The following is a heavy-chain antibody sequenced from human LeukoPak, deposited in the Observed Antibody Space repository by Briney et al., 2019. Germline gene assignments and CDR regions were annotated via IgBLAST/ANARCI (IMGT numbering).Heavy chain of an antibody. CDR3: ARAPTRGVGAPWPDY. V-gene: IGHV3-48*04. D-gene: IGHD1-26*01. J-gene: IGHJ4*02. Sequence: GGSLRLSCAASGFTFSSYSMNWVRQAPGKGLEWVSYISSSSSTIYYADSVKGRFTISRDNAKNSLYLQMNSLRAGDTAVYYCARAPTRGVGAPWPDYWGQGTLVTVSS. CDR1: GFTFSSYS. CDR2: ISSSSSTI.